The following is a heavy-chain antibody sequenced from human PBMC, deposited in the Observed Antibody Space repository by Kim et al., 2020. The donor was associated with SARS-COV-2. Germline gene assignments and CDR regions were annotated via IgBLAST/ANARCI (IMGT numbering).Heavy chain of an antibody. J-gene: IGHJ4*02. CDR3: ARDLYYYDSSGPFDY. D-gene: IGHD3-22*01. Sequence: SVKGRFTIARDNSKNTLYLQMNSLRAEDTAVYYCARDLYYYDSSGPFDYWGQGTLVTVSS. V-gene: IGHV3-30*07.